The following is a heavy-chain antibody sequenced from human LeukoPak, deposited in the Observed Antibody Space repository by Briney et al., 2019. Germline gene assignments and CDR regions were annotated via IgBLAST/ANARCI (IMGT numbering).Heavy chain of an antibody. V-gene: IGHV4-31*03. CDR3: ARVDYYDSSYGMDV. CDR1: GGSISSGGYY. D-gene: IGHD3-22*01. CDR2: IYYSGST. Sequence: SETLSLTCTVSGGSISSGGYYWSWIRQHPGKGLEWIGYIYYSGSTYYNPSLKSRVTISVDTSKNQFSLELSSVTAADTAVYYCARVDYYDSSYGMDVWGQGTTVTVSS. J-gene: IGHJ6*02.